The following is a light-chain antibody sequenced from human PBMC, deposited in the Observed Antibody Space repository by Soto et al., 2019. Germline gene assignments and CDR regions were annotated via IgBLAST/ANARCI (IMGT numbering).Light chain of an antibody. V-gene: IGKV1-9*01. J-gene: IGKJ4*01. CDR1: QGISSY. CDR2: AAS. CDR3: QQLNSYPLT. Sequence: IQLTHSPSSLSASVLYRVTITCRASQGISSYLAWYQQKPGKAPKLLIYAASTLQSGVPSRFSGSGSGTDFTLTISSLQPEDFATYYCQQLNSYPLTFGGGTKVDIK.